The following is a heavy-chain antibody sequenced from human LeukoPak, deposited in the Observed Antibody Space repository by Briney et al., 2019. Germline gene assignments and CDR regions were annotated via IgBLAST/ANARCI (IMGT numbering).Heavy chain of an antibody. V-gene: IGHV4-59*01. J-gene: IGHJ4*02. CDR2: IYYSGST. CDR1: DGSISSYY. D-gene: IGHD3-22*01. CDR3: ARVAVGYYVDY. Sequence: PSETLSLTCTVSDGSISSYYWSWIRQPPGKGLEWIGYIYYSGSTNYNPSLKSRVTISVDTSKNQFSLKLSSVTAADTAVYYCARVAVGYYVDYWGQGTLVTVSS.